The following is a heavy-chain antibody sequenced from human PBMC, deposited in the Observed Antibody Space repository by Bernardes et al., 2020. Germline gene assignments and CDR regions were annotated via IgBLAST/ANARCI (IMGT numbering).Heavy chain of an antibody. V-gene: IGHV3-30-3*01. CDR1: GFTFSSYA. D-gene: IGHD3-3*01. Sequence: GGSLRLCCAASGFTFSSYAMHWVRQAPGKGLEWVAVISYDGSNKYYADSVKGRFTISRDNSKNTLYLQMNSLRAEDTAVYYCARDVTIFGVVIIRPGFDYWGQRTLVTVSS. J-gene: IGHJ4*02. CDR2: ISYDGSNK. CDR3: ARDVTIFGVVIIRPGFDY.